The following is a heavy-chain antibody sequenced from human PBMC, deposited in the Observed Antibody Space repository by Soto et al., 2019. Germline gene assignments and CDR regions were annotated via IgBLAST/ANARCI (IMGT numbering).Heavy chain of an antibody. CDR1: GGSISSSSYY. J-gene: IGHJ4*02. CDR3: ARGRGYSYGTPDY. D-gene: IGHD5-18*01. V-gene: IGHV4-39*01. Sequence: QLQLQESGPGLVKPSETPSLTCTVSGGSISSSSYYWGWIRQPPGKGLEWIGSIYYSGSTYYNPSLKSRVTISVDTSKNQFSLKLSSVTAADTAVYYCARGRGYSYGTPDYWGQGTLVTVSS. CDR2: IYYSGST.